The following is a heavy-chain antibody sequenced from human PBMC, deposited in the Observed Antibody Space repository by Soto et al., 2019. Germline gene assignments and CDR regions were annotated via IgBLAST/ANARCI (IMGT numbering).Heavy chain of an antibody. Sequence: DSVIVSCMVTGYTFTGYYMHWVRQAPGQGSERKGWIIPNRGGTNNAQKFQLRVTVASDTSISTTYKELSRLRSADTAVYYCARGGGRSRWGMDVWGQGTTVTVS. CDR3: ARGGGRSRWGMDV. V-gene: IGHV1-2*02. J-gene: IGHJ6*02. CDR2: IIPNRGGT. CDR1: GYTFTGYY. D-gene: IGHD2-15*01.